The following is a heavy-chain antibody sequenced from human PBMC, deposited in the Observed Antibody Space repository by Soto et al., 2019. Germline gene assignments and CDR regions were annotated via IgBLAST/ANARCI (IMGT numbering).Heavy chain of an antibody. J-gene: IGHJ5*02. CDR1: GGSVCSYY. V-gene: IGHV4-59*02. CDR3: ARVDPGRFGDPGFDP. Sequence: HSETLSLSCTVCGGSVCSYYWSWIRQHPGKGLEWIGYIYYSGSTNYNPSLKSRVTISVDTSKNQFSLKLSSVTAADTAVYYCARVDPGRFGDPGFDPWGQGTLVTVSS. CDR2: IYYSGST. D-gene: IGHD3-10*01.